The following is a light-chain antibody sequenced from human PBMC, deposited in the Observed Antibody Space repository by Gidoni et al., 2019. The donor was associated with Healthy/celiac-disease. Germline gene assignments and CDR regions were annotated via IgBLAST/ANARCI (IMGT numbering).Light chain of an antibody. CDR2: AAS. J-gene: IGKJ3*01. CDR1: KGISSY. V-gene: IGKV1-9*01. CDR3: QQLNSYRFT. Sequence: DIHLTQSPSFRSASVGDRVTITCRASKGISSYFAWYQQKPGKAPKLLIYAASTLQSGVPSRFSGSGSGTEFTLTISSQQHEDFATYCCQQLNSYRFTFGHGTKVEIK.